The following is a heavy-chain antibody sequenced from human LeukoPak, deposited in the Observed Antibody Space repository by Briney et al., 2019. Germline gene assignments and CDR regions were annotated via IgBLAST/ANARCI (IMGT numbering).Heavy chain of an antibody. CDR2: INHSGST. J-gene: IGHJ4*02. V-gene: IGHV4-34*01. CDR1: GGSFSGYY. D-gene: IGHD3-10*01. Sequence: SETLSLTCAVYGGSFSGYYWSWIRQPPGKGLEWIGEINHSGSTNYNPSLKSRVTISVDTSKNQFSLKLSSVTAADTAVYYCARVGYYYGSGTDYWGQGTVVTVSS. CDR3: ARVGYYYGSGTDY.